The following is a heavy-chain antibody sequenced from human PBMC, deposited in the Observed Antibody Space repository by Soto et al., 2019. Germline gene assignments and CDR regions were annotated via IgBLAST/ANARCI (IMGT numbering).Heavy chain of an antibody. V-gene: IGHV3-23*01. J-gene: IGHJ5*02. Sequence: GGSLRLSCAASGFTFSNYAMTWFRQGPGKGLEWVSAISGSGGRAYYADSVKGRFTISRDNSKNTLYLQMNSLRADDSGVYYCAKDPYSGVLVPVAIGFDPWGPGTLVTVSS. CDR3: AKDPYSGVLVPVAIGFDP. CDR2: ISGSGGRA. D-gene: IGHD2-2*01. CDR1: GFTFSNYA.